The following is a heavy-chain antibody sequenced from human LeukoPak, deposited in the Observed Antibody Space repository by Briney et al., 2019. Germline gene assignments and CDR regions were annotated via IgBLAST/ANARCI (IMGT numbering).Heavy chain of an antibody. CDR2: GNPNSGAT. CDR3: ARSLGYSHASFEC. Sequence: SVTVSCKASGSTFTASYTHWVRQAPGQGLEWVGWGNPNSGATNYAKKFQVRVNMTRDTSISTAYLELTRLTSDDTAIYYCARSLGYSHASFECWGRGTPVTVSS. J-gene: IGHJ4*02. V-gene: IGHV1-2*02. CDR1: GSTFTASY. D-gene: IGHD5-18*01.